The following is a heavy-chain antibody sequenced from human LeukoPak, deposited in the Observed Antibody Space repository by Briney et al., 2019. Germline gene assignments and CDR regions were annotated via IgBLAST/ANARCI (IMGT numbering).Heavy chain of an antibody. CDR2: IWYDGSNK. D-gene: IGHD2/OR15-2a*01. V-gene: IGHV3-33*01. CDR1: GFTFSSYG. J-gene: IGHJ6*03. CDR3: ARVAVIYYYYMEV. Sequence: QPGGSLRLSCAASGFTFSSYGMHWVRQAPGKGLEWVAVIWYDGSNKYYADSVKGRFTISRDNSKNTLYLQMNSLRAEDTAVYYCARVAVIYYYYMEVWGKGTTVTVSS.